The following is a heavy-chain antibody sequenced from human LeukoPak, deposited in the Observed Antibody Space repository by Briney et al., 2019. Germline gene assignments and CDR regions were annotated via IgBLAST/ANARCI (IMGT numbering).Heavy chain of an antibody. CDR2: INLSGGST. Sequence: ASVKVSCKASGYTFTTYYIHWVRQAPGEGLEWMGIINLSGGSTTYAQKFQGRVTMTSDTSTSIVYMELSSLRSEDTAVYYCARDLRGVCSSTSCHYYYYYYMDVWGKGTTVTVSS. CDR3: ARDLRGVCSSTSCHYYYYYYMDV. V-gene: IGHV1-46*01. D-gene: IGHD2-2*01. J-gene: IGHJ6*03. CDR1: GYTFTTYY.